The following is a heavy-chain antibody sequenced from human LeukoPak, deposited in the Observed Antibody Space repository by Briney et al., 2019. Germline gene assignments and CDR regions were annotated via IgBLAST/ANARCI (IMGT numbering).Heavy chain of an antibody. CDR1: GGSISSYY. Sequence: SETLSLTCTVSGGSISSYYWSWIRQPAGKGLEWIGRIYTSGSTNYNPSLKSRVTMSVDTSKNQFSLKLSSVTAADTAVYYCARDQNWVGLRYCLRGGFDPWGQGTLVTVSS. V-gene: IGHV4-4*07. D-gene: IGHD3-9*01. J-gene: IGHJ5*02. CDR2: IYTSGST. CDR3: ARDQNWVGLRYCLRGGFDP.